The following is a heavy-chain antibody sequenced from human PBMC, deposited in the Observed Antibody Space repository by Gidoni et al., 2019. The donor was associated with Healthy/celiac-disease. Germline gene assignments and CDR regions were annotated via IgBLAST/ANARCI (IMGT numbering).Heavy chain of an antibody. V-gene: IGHV3-48*01. Sequence: EVQLVESGGGLVQPGGSLRLSCAASGFTFSSYSMNWVRQAPGKGLEWVSYISSSSSTIYYADSVKGRFTISRDNAKNSLYLQMNSLRAEDTAVYYCARVERWLQPRADAFDIWGQGTMVTVSS. CDR1: GFTFSSYS. CDR2: ISSSSSTI. D-gene: IGHD5-12*01. J-gene: IGHJ3*02. CDR3: ARVERWLQPRADAFDI.